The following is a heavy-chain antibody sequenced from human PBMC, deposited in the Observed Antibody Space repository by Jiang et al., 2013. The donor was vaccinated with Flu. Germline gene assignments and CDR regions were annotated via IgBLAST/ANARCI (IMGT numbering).Heavy chain of an antibody. D-gene: IGHD3-22*01. V-gene: IGHV1-69*06. CDR3: ARGPDISAYYYFY. CDR2: IIPIFGTV. Sequence: EVKKSGAEVKVSCKASGDTFNSNAISWLRQAPGQGPEWMGGIIPIFGTVNYAQKFQGRVTITADKPTSTVYMVLSSLRSEDTAMYYCARGPDISAYYYFYWGQGTLVTVSP. J-gene: IGHJ4*02. CDR1: GDTFNSNA.